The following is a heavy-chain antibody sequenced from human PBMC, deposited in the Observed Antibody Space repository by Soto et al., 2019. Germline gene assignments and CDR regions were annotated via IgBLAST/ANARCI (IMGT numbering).Heavy chain of an antibody. Sequence: QVQLQESGPGLVKPSQTLSLTCTVSGGSIRSGGYYWSWIRQHPGKGLEWIGYIYYSGSTYYNPSLNSRVSISLDTSKNQFSLYLSSVTAADTAMYYCARLISDNWNYGAYYFDYWGPGTLVTVSS. CDR3: ARLISDNWNYGAYYFDY. V-gene: IGHV4-31*03. D-gene: IGHD1-7*01. J-gene: IGHJ4*02. CDR2: IYYSGST. CDR1: GGSIRSGGYY.